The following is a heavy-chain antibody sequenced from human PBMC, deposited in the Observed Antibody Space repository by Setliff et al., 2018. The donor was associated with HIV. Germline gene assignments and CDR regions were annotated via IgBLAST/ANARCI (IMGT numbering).Heavy chain of an antibody. J-gene: IGHJ4*02. CDR1: GYTFTNYA. V-gene: IGHV7-4-1*02. CDR3: ARGPPSRVDY. Sequence: EASVKVSCKASGYTFTNYAINWVRQAPGQGLEWMGWINTDTGNPTYAQGFTGRFVFSLDTSVNTAYLQISSLKTEDSAVYYCARGPPSRVDYWGQGTLVTVSS. CDR2: INTDTGNP. D-gene: IGHD3-10*01.